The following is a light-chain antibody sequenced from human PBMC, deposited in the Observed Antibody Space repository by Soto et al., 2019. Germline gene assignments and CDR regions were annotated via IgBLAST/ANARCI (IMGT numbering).Light chain of an antibody. CDR1: QSLLHSNGYNY. Sequence: DILTTQSPLSLPFTPAEPSSISCRSSQSLLHSNGYNYLDCYLQKPGQSPQLLIYLGSNRASGVPDRFSGSGSGTDFTLKISRVEAEDVGVYYCMQALQTPLTFGGGTKVDIK. V-gene: IGKV2-28*01. CDR2: LGS. CDR3: MQALQTPLT. J-gene: IGKJ4*01.